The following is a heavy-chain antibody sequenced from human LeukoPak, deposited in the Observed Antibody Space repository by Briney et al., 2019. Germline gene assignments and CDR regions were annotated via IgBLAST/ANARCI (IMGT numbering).Heavy chain of an antibody. CDR3: ARGRSYYDSTGYAY. D-gene: IGHD3-22*01. Sequence: PSETVSLTCTVSGGSMSSYYWSWIRQPPGKGLEWIGYIYYSGSTNYNPSLKSRVTISVDTSKNQFSLKLTSVSAADTAVYYCARGRSYYDSTGYAYWGQGTQVTVSS. CDR2: IYYSGST. J-gene: IGHJ4*02. V-gene: IGHV4-59*12. CDR1: GGSMSSYY.